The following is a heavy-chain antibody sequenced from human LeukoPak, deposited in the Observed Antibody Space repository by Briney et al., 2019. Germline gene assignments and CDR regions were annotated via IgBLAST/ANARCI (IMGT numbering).Heavy chain of an antibody. Sequence: SETLSLACTVSGGSISSYYWSWIRQPPGKGLEWIGYIYYSGSTNYNPSLKSRVTISVDTSKNQFSLKLSSVTAADTAVYYCARELMGGWYNYYGMDVWGQGTTVTVSS. CDR1: GGSISSYY. V-gene: IGHV4-59*12. J-gene: IGHJ6*02. CDR2: IYYSGST. CDR3: ARELMGGWYNYYGMDV. D-gene: IGHD2-8*01.